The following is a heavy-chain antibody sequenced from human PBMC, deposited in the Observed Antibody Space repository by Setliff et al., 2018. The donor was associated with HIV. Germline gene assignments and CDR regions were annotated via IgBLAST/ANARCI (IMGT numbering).Heavy chain of an antibody. D-gene: IGHD3-22*01. V-gene: IGHV3-30*04. CDR3: AREPTYYYDSSGPHDAFDI. J-gene: IGHJ3*02. CDR2: ITYDGSNK. Sequence: PGGSLRLSCAGSGFTFSSHAMHWVRQAPGKGLEWVAVITYDGSNKYYADSVKGRFTISRDNSKNTLYLQMNSLRPEDTAVYYCAREPTYYYDSSGPHDAFDIWGQGTMVTVSS. CDR1: GFTFSSHA.